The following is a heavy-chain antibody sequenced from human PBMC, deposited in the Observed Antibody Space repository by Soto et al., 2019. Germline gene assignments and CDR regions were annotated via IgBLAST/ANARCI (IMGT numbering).Heavy chain of an antibody. CDR2: IKKDGSDK. CDR1: GFTFSNYW. V-gene: IGHV3-7*01. CDR3: ARDLGTALVGFDYGMDV. D-gene: IGHD5-18*01. J-gene: IGHJ6*02. Sequence: LRLSCAASGFTFSNYWMSWVRQAPGKGLEWVANIKKDGSDKNYVDSVEGRFSIFRDNAKNSLYLQMYGLRAEDTAVYYCARDLGTALVGFDYGMDVWGQGTTVTVS.